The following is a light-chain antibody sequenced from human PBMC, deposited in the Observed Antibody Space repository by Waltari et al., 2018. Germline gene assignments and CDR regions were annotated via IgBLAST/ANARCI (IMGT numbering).Light chain of an antibody. V-gene: IGKV3-11*01. CDR3: QQRSKT. J-gene: IGKJ4*01. CDR1: QSIGSS. Sequence: EIVLTQSPATLSLSPGERATLSCRASQSIGSSLAWFQHKPGQAPTLLLYDASNRATGIPVRFSGSGSGTDFTLTISSLEPEDFAVYYCQQRSKTFGGGAKVELK. CDR2: DAS.